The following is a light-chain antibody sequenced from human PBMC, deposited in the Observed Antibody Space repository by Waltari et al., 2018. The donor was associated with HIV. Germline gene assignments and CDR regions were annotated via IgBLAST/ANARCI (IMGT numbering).Light chain of an antibody. V-gene: IGKV3-20*01. CDR2: DAS. CDR3: QQYGSSPPYS. J-gene: IGKJ2*03. Sequence: ENVLTQSPGPLSLSPGERATLSCRASQSVSSSYLAWYQQKPGQAPRLLINDASSRATGIPDKFSGSGSGTDFTLPISRLEPEDFAVYYCQQYGSSPPYSFGQGTKLEIK. CDR1: QSVSSSY.